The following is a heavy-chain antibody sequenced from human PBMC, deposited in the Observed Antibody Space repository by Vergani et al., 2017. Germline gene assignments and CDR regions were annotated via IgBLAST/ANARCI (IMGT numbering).Heavy chain of an antibody. V-gene: IGHV1-2*02. J-gene: IGHJ3*02. CDR1: GFKFSQFG. CDR2: INPNSGGT. Sequence: QVQLVESGGGVVQPGTSLRLSCEASGFKFSQFGMHWVRQGPGKGLEWMGWINPNSGGTNYAQKFQGRVTMTRDTSISTAYMELSRLRSDDTAVYYCARPRSPGYCSSTSCYGGNDAFDIWGQGTMVTVSS. CDR3: ARPRSPGYCSSTSCYGGNDAFDI. D-gene: IGHD2-2*01.